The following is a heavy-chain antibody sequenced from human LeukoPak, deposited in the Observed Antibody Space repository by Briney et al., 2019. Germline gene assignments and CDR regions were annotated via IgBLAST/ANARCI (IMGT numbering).Heavy chain of an antibody. V-gene: IGHV4-39*01. Sequence: PSETLSLTCTVSGGSISSSSYYWGWIRQPPGKGLEWIGSIFYSGTTYYNPSLKSRVTISVDTSKNQFSLKLRSVTAADTAIYYCARVGGRFGEYHFDSWGQGTLVTVSS. D-gene: IGHD3-10*01. J-gene: IGHJ4*02. CDR2: IFYSGTT. CDR3: ARVGGRFGEYHFDS. CDR1: GGSISSSSYY.